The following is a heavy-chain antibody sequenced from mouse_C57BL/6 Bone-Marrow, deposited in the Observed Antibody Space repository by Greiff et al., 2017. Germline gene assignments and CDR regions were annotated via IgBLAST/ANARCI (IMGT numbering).Heavy chain of an antibody. D-gene: IGHD1-1*01. Sequence: QVQLQQPGAELVKPGASVKLSCKASGYTFTSYWMQWVKQRPGQGLEWIGEIDPSDSYTNYNQKFKGKSTLTVDKSSSTAYMQLSSLTSEDSAVYYCARDTTVVAPAWFAYWGQGTLVTVSA. V-gene: IGHV1-50*01. CDR3: ARDTTVVAPAWFAY. J-gene: IGHJ3*01. CDR1: GYTFTSYW. CDR2: IDPSDSYT.